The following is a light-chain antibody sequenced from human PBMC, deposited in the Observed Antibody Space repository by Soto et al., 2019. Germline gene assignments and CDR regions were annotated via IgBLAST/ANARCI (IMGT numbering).Light chain of an antibody. V-gene: IGLV1-44*01. Sequence: QSVLTQPPSASGTPGQRVTISCSESSSNIGSNTVNWYQQLPGTAPKLLIYSNNQRPSGVPDRFSGSKSGTSASLAISGLQSEDEADYYCAAWDDSLNGWVLGGGTKLTVL. CDR1: SSNIGSNT. J-gene: IGLJ3*02. CDR3: AAWDDSLNGWV. CDR2: SNN.